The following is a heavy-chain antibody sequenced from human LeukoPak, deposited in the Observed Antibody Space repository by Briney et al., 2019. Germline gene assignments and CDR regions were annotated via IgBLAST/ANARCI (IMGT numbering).Heavy chain of an antibody. CDR1: GYTLTELS. J-gene: IGHJ5*02. Sequence: ASVKVSCKVSGYTLTELSMHWVRQAPGKGLEWMGGFDPEDGETIYAQKFQGRVTMTEDTSTDTAYMELSSLKTEDTAVYYCTTDGNIVVVTLSSWGQGTLVTVSS. CDR2: FDPEDGET. CDR3: TTDGNIVVVTLSS. V-gene: IGHV1-24*01. D-gene: IGHD2-21*02.